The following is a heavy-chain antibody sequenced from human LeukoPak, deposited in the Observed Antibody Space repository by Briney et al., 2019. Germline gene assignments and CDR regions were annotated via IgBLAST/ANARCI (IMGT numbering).Heavy chain of an antibody. D-gene: IGHD2-8*01. Sequence: ASVKVSCKASGGTFSSYAINWVRQAPGQGLEWMGRIFPIFRTANYAQKFQGRVTVTTDESTSTPYMELSSLRPEDTAMYYCARDSDGPCDPWRQGTLVTVSS. V-gene: IGHV1-69*05. CDR2: IFPIFRTA. CDR3: ARDSDGPCDP. CDR1: GGTFSSYA. J-gene: IGHJ5*02.